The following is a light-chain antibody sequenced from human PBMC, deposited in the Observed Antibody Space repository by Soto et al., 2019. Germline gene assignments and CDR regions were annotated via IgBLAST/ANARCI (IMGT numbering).Light chain of an antibody. Sequence: DIQVTQSPSSLSASVGDRVTITCRASQSITTYLNWYQQKPGKAPKLLIYGASSLQSGVPSRFSGSGSGTDFTLTISSLQPEDSATYYCQQCLITLTFGGGTKVDIK. J-gene: IGKJ4*01. CDR1: QSITTY. CDR2: GAS. V-gene: IGKV1-39*01. CDR3: QQCLITLT.